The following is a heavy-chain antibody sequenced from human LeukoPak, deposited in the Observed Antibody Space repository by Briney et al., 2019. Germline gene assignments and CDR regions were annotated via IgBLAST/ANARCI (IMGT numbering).Heavy chain of an antibody. CDR2: ISAYNGNT. CDR1: GYTFTSYG. V-gene: IGHV1-18*01. Sequence: GASVKVSCKASGYTFTSYGISWVRQAPGQGLEWMGWISAYNGNTNYAQKLQGRVTMTTDTSTGTAYMELRSLRSDDTAVYYCVRPRSAASKPGVGMDVWGQGTTVTVSS. CDR3: VRPRSAASKPGVGMDV. J-gene: IGHJ6*02. D-gene: IGHD3-10*01.